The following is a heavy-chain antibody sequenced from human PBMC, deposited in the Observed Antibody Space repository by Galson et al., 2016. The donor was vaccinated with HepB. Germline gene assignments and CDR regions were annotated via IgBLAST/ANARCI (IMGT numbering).Heavy chain of an antibody. Sequence: SLRLSCAASGFTVSNNYMSWVRQAPGKGLEGVSVIYSGGRTYYTDPVKGRFTISRDSSKNTLYLQMNSLRAEDTAVYYCATGGDYDIWGQGTLVTVSS. CDR3: ATGGDYDI. CDR2: IYSGGRT. J-gene: IGHJ4*02. D-gene: IGHD4-17*01. CDR1: GFTVSNNY. V-gene: IGHV3-53*01.